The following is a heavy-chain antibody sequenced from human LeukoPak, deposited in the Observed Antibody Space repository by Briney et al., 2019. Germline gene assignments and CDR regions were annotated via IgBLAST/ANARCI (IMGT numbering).Heavy chain of an antibody. CDR1: GIPFSDYY. V-gene: IGHV3-11*03. CDR2: ISSSSSYT. CDR3: AAGTAADY. Sequence: GGSLRLSCVVSGIPFSDYYMNWNRQAPGKGLEWISYISSSSSYTDYADSVKGRFTISRDNAQNALFLQMDSLRVEDTAVYYCAAGTAADYWGQGTRVTVSS. D-gene: IGHD6-13*01. J-gene: IGHJ4*02.